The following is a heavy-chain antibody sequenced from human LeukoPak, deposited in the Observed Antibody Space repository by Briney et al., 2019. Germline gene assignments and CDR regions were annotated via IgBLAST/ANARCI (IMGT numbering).Heavy chain of an antibody. D-gene: IGHD1-14*01. Sequence: GGSLRLSCAVSGFTFSNYWMHWVRHVPGKGLVWVSRINDDGTFTTYADSVKGRFTISGDNAKNTLYLQMNSLRAEDTAVYYCGREILEPGKTLTYWGQGSLITVSS. V-gene: IGHV3-74*01. CDR3: GREILEPGKTLTY. CDR2: INDDGTFT. CDR1: GFTFSNYW. J-gene: IGHJ4*02.